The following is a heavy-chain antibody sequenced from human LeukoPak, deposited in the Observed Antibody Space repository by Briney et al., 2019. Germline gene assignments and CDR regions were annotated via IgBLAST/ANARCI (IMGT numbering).Heavy chain of an antibody. Sequence: SETLSLTCTVSGGPISSSRYYWGWIRQPPGKGLEWIGSIYYSGSTYYNPSLRSRVTISVDTSKNQFSLKLNSVTAADTAVYYCARHIYSGYGTSYYFDYWGQGTLVTVSS. CDR2: IYYSGST. CDR1: GGPISSSRYY. CDR3: ARHIYSGYGTSYYFDY. J-gene: IGHJ4*02. V-gene: IGHV4-39*01. D-gene: IGHD5-12*01.